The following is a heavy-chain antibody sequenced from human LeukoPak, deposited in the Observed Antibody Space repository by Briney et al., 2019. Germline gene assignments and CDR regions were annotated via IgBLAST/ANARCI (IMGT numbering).Heavy chain of an antibody. CDR2: ISSSSSYI. D-gene: IGHD3-16*01. CDR1: GITFSSYS. J-gene: IGHJ4*02. CDR3: ARDVTLGNFDY. V-gene: IGHV3-21*01. Sequence: GGSLKPSCAASGITFSSYSINWGRQAPGKGPEWVSSISSSSSYIYYADSVKGRFTISRDNAKNSLYLQMNSLRAEDTAVYYCARDVTLGNFDYWGQGTLVTVSS.